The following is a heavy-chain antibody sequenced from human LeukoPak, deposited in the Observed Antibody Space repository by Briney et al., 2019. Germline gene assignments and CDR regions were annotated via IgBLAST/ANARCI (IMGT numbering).Heavy chain of an antibody. CDR2: ISGSGSST. CDR3: ARSRESYWVPEFDY. D-gene: IGHD1-26*01. Sequence: PGGSLTLPCVASGFTFRAASMHWLRQASGKGLEWVSDISGSGSSTSCADSVKGRFTISRDNSKNTLYLQMNSLRAEDRAVYYCARSRESYWVPEFDYWGQGNLVNVSS. V-gene: IGHV3-23*01. J-gene: IGHJ4*02. CDR1: GFTFRAAS.